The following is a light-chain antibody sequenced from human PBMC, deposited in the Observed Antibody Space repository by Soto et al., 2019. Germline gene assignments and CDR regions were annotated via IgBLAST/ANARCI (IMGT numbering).Light chain of an antibody. CDR2: TNN. Sequence: QSVLTQPPSASGTPGQRVTISCSGASSNIGSNTVNWYQQLPGTAPKLLIYTNNQRPSGVPGRFSGSKSGTSASLAISGLQSEDEADYYCAAWDDRLSGPVFGGETKLTVL. V-gene: IGLV1-44*01. CDR1: SSNIGSNT. J-gene: IGLJ2*01. CDR3: AAWDDRLSGPV.